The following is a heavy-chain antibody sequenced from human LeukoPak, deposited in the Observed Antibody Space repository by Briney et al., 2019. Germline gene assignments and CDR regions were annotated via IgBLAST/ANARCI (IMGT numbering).Heavy chain of an antibody. CDR3: ARAAAGYFDY. D-gene: IGHD6-13*01. J-gene: IGHJ4*02. CDR2: ISSSSSYI. V-gene: IGHV3-21*01. Sequence: GGSLRLSCAASGFXFSSYSMNWVRQAPGKGLEWVSSISSSSSYIYYADSVKGRFTISRDNAKNSLYLQMNSLRAEDTAVYYCARAAAGYFDYWGQGTLVTVSS. CDR1: GFXFSSYS.